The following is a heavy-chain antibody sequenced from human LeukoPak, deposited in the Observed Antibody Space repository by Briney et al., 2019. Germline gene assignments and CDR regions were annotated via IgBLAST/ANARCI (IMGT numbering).Heavy chain of an antibody. J-gene: IGHJ3*02. CDR3: ARARSGPHDAFDI. CDR2: IWYDGSNK. Sequence: PGGSLRLSCAASGFTFSSYGMHWVRQAPGKGLEGVAVIWYDGSNKYYADSVKGRFTISRDNSKNTLYLQMNSLRAEDTAVYYCARARSGPHDAFDIWGQGTMVTVSS. V-gene: IGHV3-33*01. D-gene: IGHD2-15*01. CDR1: GFTFSSYG.